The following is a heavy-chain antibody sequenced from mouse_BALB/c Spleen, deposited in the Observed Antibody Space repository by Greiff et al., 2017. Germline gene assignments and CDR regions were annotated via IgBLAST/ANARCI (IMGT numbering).Heavy chain of an antibody. D-gene: IGHD1-3*01. V-gene: IGHV5-12-2*01. CDR2: ISNGGGST. CDR1: GFTFSSYT. Sequence: EVHLVESGGGLVQPGGSLKLSCAASGFTFSSYTMSWVRQTPEKRLEWVAYISNGGGSTYYPDTVKGRFTISRDNAKNTLYLQMSSLKSEDTAMYYCARSGSVAYWGQGTLVTVSA. CDR3: ARSGSVAY. J-gene: IGHJ3*01.